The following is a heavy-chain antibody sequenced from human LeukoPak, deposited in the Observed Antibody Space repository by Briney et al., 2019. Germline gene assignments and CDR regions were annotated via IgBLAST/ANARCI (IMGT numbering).Heavy chain of an antibody. Sequence: EASVKVSCKASGGTFSSYAISWVRQAPGQGLEWMGIINPSGGSTSSAQKFQGRVTITRNTSISTAYMELSSLRSEDTAVYYCARTRILSGYSSGRDGAFDIWGQGTMVTVSS. D-gene: IGHD6-19*01. CDR1: GGTFSSYA. J-gene: IGHJ3*02. CDR2: INPSGGST. CDR3: ARTRILSGYSSGRDGAFDI. V-gene: IGHV1-8*03.